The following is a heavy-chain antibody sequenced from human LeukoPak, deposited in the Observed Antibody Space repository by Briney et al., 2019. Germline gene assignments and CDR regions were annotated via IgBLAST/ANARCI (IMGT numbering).Heavy chain of an antibody. CDR2: ISSSGSTI. V-gene: IGHV3-48*03. CDR3: ARARIAAPLLDY. CDR1: GFTFTSYE. J-gene: IGHJ4*02. D-gene: IGHD6-13*01. Sequence: GGSLRLSCVASGFTFTSYEMNWVRQGPGKGLEWVSYISSSGSTIYYADSVKGRFTISRDNTKNSLYLQMNSLRAEDTAVYFCARARIAAPLLDYWGQGSLVTVSS.